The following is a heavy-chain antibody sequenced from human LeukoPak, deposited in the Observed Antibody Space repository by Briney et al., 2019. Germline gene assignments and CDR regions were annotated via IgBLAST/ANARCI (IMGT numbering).Heavy chain of an antibody. CDR3: ARDNSPYYYDSLFDI. D-gene: IGHD3-22*01. CDR1: GFTFSNYA. V-gene: IGHV3-30*04. CDR2: ISYDGSKK. Sequence: PGGSLRLSCAASGFTFSNYAMHWVRQAPGKGLEWVAVISYDGSKKDYADSEKGRFTISRDNSKNTLYLQMNSLRAEDTAVYYCARDNSPYYYDSLFDIWGQGTMVTVSS. J-gene: IGHJ3*02.